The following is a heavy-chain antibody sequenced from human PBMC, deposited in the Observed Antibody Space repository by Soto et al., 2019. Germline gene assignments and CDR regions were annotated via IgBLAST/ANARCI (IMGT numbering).Heavy chain of an antibody. CDR1: GGTLSSYT. CDR2: IIPLLGIA. J-gene: IGHJ6*02. CDR3: ARGLWFGERDDYYGMDV. Sequence: QVQLVQSGAEVKKPGSSVKVSCKASGGTLSSYTISWVRQARGQGLEWMGRIIPLLGIANYAQKFQGRVTITADKSTSTAYMELSSLRSEDTAVYYCARGLWFGERDDYYGMDVWGQGTTVTVSS. V-gene: IGHV1-69*02. D-gene: IGHD3-10*01.